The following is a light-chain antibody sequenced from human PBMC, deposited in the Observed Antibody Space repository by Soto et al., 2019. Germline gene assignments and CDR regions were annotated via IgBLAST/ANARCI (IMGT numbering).Light chain of an antibody. CDR3: QQYGSSPYT. CDR2: GAS. J-gene: IGKJ2*01. V-gene: IGKV3-20*01. CDR1: QSVSSSY. Sequence: EIVLTQSPGTLSLSPGERAILSCRASQSVSSSYLAWYQQKPGQAPRTLIYGASSRATGIPDRFSGSGSGTDFTLTISRLEPEDFAVYYCQQYGSSPYTFGQGTNLEIK.